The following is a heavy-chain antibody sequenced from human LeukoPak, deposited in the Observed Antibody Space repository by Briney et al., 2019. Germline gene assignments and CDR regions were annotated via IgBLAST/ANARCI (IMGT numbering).Heavy chain of an antibody. CDR2: MGTAGDT. V-gene: IGHV3-13*01. D-gene: IGHD3-9*01. CDR3: ARGLSGYYRAGSYYYYGMDV. CDR1: GFTFSSYD. J-gene: IGHJ6*02. Sequence: GGSLRLSCAASGFTFSSYDMHWVRHATGKGLEWVSAMGTAGDTYYPGSVKGRFTISRENAKNSLYLQMNSPRAGDTAVYYCARGLSGYYRAGSYYYYGMDVWGQGTTVTVSS.